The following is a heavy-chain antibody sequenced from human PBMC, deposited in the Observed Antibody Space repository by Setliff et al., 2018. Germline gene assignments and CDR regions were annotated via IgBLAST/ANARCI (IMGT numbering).Heavy chain of an antibody. CDR2: IYTSGST. D-gene: IGHD3-10*01. Sequence: LSETLSLTCTVSGGSISSGSYYWSWIRQPAGKGLEWIGRIYTSGSTNYNPSLKSRVTISVDTSKNQFSLKLSSVTAADTAVYYCARGGLWFGELLWKYYYYGMDVWGQGTTVTVSS. CDR1: GGSISSGSYY. CDR3: ARGGLWFGELLWKYYYYGMDV. V-gene: IGHV4-61*02. J-gene: IGHJ6*02.